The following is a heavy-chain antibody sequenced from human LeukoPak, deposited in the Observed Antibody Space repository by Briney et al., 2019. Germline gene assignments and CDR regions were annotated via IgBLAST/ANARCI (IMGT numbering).Heavy chain of an antibody. V-gene: IGHV3-48*02. Sequence: GGSLRLSCAASGFTFSGYSMNWVRRAPGKWLEWGSFISSTSRTTYYADSVKGRFTISRDNTKNSLYLQMNSLRDEDTAVYYCSTAERPGSDDQYLQHWGQGTLVTVSS. J-gene: IGHJ1*01. CDR1: GFTFSGYS. CDR2: ISSTSRTT. D-gene: IGHD2-21*02. CDR3: STAERPGSDDQYLQH.